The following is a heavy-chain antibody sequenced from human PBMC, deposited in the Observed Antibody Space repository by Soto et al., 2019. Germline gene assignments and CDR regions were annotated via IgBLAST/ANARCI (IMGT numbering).Heavy chain of an antibody. D-gene: IGHD4-17*01. CDR1: GYTFTSYG. V-gene: IGHV1-18*01. CDR2: ISAYNGNT. CDR3: ASPGSDYGDYDDAFDI. Sequence: QVQLVQSGAEVKKPGASVKVSCKASGYTFTSYGISWVRQAPGKGLEWMGWISAYNGNTNYAQKLQGRVTMTTDTSTSTAYMELRSLRSDDTAVYYCASPGSDYGDYDDAFDIWGQGTMVTVSS. J-gene: IGHJ3*02.